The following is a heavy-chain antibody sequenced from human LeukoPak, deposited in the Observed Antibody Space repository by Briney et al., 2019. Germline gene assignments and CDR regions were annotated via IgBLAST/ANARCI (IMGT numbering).Heavy chain of an antibody. D-gene: IGHD4-17*01. V-gene: IGHV3-64D*06. CDR2: ISSNGGST. J-gene: IGHJ4*02. CDR1: GFTFSNYP. Sequence: GGSLRLSCTVSGFTFSNYPMHWVRQAPGKGLEYVSGISSNGGSTYYADSVKGRFTISRDNSKSMLYLQLSSLRTENTAVYYCVKDLLTTVTTWDYWGQGTLVTVSS. CDR3: VKDLLTTVTTWDY.